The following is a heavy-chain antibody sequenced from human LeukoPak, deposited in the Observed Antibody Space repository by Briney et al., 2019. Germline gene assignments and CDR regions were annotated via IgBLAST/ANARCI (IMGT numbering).Heavy chain of an antibody. D-gene: IGHD2-15*01. CDR2: INPSGGSA. V-gene: IGHV1-46*01. CDR3: ARVTCSGGSCYSSFDY. CDR1: GYTFTACY. Sequence: ASVKVSCKASGYTFTACYMHWVRQAPGQGLEWMGIINPSGGSASYAQKFQGRVTMTRDTSTSTVYMELSSLRSEDTAVYYCARVTCSGGSCYSSFDYWGQGTLVTVSS. J-gene: IGHJ4*02.